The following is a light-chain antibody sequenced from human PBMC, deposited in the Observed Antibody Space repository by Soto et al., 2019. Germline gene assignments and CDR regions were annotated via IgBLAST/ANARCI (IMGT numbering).Light chain of an antibody. CDR1: QGISSF. CDR2: AAS. Sequence: DIQLTQSPSFLSASVGDRVTITCRASQGISSFLAWYQQKPGGTPKLLIYAASTLQSGVPSRFSGSGSGTDFTLTITSLQPEDFATYDCQQLHTYPYTFGQGTKLEIK. J-gene: IGKJ2*01. V-gene: IGKV1-9*01. CDR3: QQLHTYPYT.